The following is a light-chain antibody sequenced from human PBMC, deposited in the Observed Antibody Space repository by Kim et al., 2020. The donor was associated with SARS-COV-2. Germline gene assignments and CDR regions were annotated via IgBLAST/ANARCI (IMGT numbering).Light chain of an antibody. V-gene: IGKV1-5*03. CDR3: QQYNSSPWT. J-gene: IGKJ1*01. CDR1: QSISSL. CDR2: KAS. Sequence: ASVGDRVTLTCRASQSISSLLAWYQQKPGKAPNLLIYKASTLESGVPSRFSGSGSGTEFTLTISSLQPDDFATYYCQQYNSSPWTFGQGTKVDIK.